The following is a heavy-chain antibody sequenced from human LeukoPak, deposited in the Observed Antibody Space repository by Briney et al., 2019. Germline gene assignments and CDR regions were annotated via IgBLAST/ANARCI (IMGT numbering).Heavy chain of an antibody. CDR3: ARGRSSGLQYYFDY. Sequence: GGSLRLSCAASGFTVSSNYMSWVRQAPGKGLEWVSVIYSGGSTYYADSVKGRFTISRDNSKNTLYLQMSSLRAEDTAVYYCARGRSSGLQYYFDYWGQGTLVTVSS. J-gene: IGHJ4*02. CDR2: IYSGGST. D-gene: IGHD6-19*01. V-gene: IGHV3-53*01. CDR1: GFTVSSNY.